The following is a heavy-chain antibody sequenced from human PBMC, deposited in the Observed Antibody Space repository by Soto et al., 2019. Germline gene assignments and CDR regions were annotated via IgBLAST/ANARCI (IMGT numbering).Heavy chain of an antibody. Sequence: GGSLILSCSASGFSFETYAMHWVRQAPGKGLEWVAFISNQGNIKSFADSVKGRFTISRDNAKKSLYLQMNSLRAEDTAVYYCARDLHDYVSFRFDPWGQGTLVTVSS. J-gene: IGHJ5*02. V-gene: IGHV3-30*03. CDR2: ISNQGNIK. D-gene: IGHD3-16*01. CDR3: ARDLHDYVSFRFDP. CDR1: GFSFETYA.